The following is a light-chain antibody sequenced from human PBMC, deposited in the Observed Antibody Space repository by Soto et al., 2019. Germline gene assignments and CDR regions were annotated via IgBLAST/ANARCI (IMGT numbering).Light chain of an antibody. J-gene: IGKJ4*01. V-gene: IGKV3-11*01. CDR2: GAS. Sequence: EMVLTQSPATLSLSPGERATLSCRASQSVSSSLAWYQQKPGQAPRLLIYGASNGAAGIPARFSGTGSGTDFTPTIRSLEPDDFAVYYCQPRYNWPLTFGRGTKVDIK. CDR3: QPRYNWPLT. CDR1: QSVSSS.